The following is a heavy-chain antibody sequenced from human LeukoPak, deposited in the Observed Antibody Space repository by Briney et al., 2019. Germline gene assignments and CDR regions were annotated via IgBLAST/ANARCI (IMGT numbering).Heavy chain of an antibody. CDR1: GFTFSIYG. D-gene: IGHD4-17*01. J-gene: IGHJ4*02. CDR3: AKDSTSYADYASPDV. Sequence: PGGSLRLSCAASGFTFSIYGMHWVRQAPGKGLEWVAFIRYDGTNKYYADSVKGQFTISRDNSKNTLFLQMNSLRPEDTAVYYCAKDSTSYADYASPDVWGQGTRVTVSS. V-gene: IGHV3-30*02. CDR2: IRYDGTNK.